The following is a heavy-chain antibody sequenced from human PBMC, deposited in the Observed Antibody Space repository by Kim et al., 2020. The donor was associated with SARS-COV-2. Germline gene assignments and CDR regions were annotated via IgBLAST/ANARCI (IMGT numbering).Heavy chain of an antibody. J-gene: IGHJ4*02. CDR2: IKSKTDGGTT. CDR3: TTNWDYYDSGGYNGGIDY. CDR1: GFTFSNAW. D-gene: IGHD3-22*01. V-gene: IGHV3-15*01. Sequence: GGSLRLSCAASGFTFSNAWMSWVRQAPGKGLEWVGRIKSKTDGGTTDYAAPVKGRFTISRDDSKNTLYLQMNSLKTEDTAVYYCTTNWDYYDSGGYNGGIDYWGQGTLVTVSS.